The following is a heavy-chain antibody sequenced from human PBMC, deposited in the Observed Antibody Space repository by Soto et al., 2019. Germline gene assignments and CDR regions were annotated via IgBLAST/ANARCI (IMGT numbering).Heavy chain of an antibody. CDR3: AREDILGTRSFDY. CDR2: ISSNSVTI. J-gene: IGHJ4*02. D-gene: IGHD1-26*01. Sequence: PGGSLRLSCGASGFIFSKYSMNWVRQAPGKGLEWLSYISSNSVTIYYADSVRVRFTIFRDNAKNSLYLQMNSLRDEDTAVYYCAREDILGTRSFDYWGQGALVTVSS. V-gene: IGHV3-48*02. CDR1: GFIFSKYS.